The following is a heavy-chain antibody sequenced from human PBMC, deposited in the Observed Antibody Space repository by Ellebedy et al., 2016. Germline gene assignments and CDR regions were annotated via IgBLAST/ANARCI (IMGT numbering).Heavy chain of an antibody. J-gene: IGHJ6*04. CDR3: AWIMVRGPGDV. V-gene: IGHV2-26*04. D-gene: IGHD3-10*01. CDR2: IFSNDEK. CDR1: GFSLNNARMG. Sequence: SGPTLVKPTATLTLTCTVSGFSLNNARMGVSWIRQPPGKALKWLAHIFSNDEKSYSTSLKSRLTISEDTSKSQVVLTMTNMDPVDTATYYCAWIMVRGPGDVWGKGTTVTVSS.